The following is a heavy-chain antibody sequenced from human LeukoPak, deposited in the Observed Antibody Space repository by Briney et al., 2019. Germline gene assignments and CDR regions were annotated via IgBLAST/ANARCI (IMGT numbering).Heavy chain of an antibody. CDR2: IFPSGST. J-gene: IGHJ6*03. CDR3: ARPYYYYMDV. CDR1: GGSVSSAKW. Sequence: PSETLSLTCAVSGGSVSSAKWWGWVRQSPGKGLEWIGEIFPSGSTNYNPSLKSRLTMSIDKSRNQFSLNLSSVTAADTAVYYCARPYYYYMDVWGKGITVTVSS. V-gene: IGHV4-4*02.